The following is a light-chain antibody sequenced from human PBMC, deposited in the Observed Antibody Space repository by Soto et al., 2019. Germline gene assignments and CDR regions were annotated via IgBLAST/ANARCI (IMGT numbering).Light chain of an antibody. V-gene: IGLV2-14*03. Sequence: QSVLTQPASVSGSPGQSITISCNGTSSDIGGYKLVSWYQQHPGKDPKLLIYDVNNRPSGVSARLSGSKSGHTASLTISGLQAEDEAEYYCCTYTSSTSLIFGGGTQLTVL. J-gene: IGLJ2*01. CDR3: CTYTSSTSLI. CDR1: SSDIGGYKL. CDR2: DVN.